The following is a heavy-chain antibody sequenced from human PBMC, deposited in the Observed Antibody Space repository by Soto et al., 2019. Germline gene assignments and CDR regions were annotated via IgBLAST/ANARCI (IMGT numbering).Heavy chain of an antibody. CDR3: ARQTYGSYFDY. CDR2: IDPSHSYT. CDR1: GYSFSSYW. Sequence: GESLKISCKGSGYSFSSYWITWVRQMPGKGLEWMGRIDPSHSYTNYSPSFQGHVTISADKSISTAYLQWSSLKASDTAMYYCARQTYGSYFDYWGQGTLVTVSS. J-gene: IGHJ4*02. D-gene: IGHD3-10*01. V-gene: IGHV5-10-1*01.